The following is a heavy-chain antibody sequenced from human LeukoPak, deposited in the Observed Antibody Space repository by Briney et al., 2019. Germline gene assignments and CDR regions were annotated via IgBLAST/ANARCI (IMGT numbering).Heavy chain of an antibody. CDR1: GFTFSSYS. V-gene: IGHV3-23*01. Sequence: GGSLRLSCAASGFTFSSYSMNWVRQAPGKGLEWVSAISGSGGSTYYADSVKGRFTISRDNSKNTLYLQMNSLRAEDTAVYYCAKDRVRGSGQYYMDVWGKGTTVTVSS. J-gene: IGHJ6*03. CDR2: ISGSGGST. D-gene: IGHD3-10*01. CDR3: AKDRVRGSGQYYMDV.